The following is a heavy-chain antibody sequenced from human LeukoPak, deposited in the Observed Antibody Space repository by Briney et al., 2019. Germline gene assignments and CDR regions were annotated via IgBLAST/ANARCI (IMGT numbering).Heavy chain of an antibody. CDR1: GFTFSSYA. J-gene: IGHJ4*02. CDR3: AKYGPQDSGSSHFDY. V-gene: IGHV3-23*01. Sequence: GGSLRLSCATSGFTFSSYAMSWVRQAPGKGLEWVSAIRDSGSSTHYADSVKGRFTTSRDNSKNTLFLQMNSLRAEDTAIYYCAKYGPQDSGSSHFDYWGQGALVTVSS. D-gene: IGHD1-26*01. CDR2: IRDSGSST.